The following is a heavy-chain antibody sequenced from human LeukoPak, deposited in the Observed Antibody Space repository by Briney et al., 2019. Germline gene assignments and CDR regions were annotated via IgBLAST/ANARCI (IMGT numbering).Heavy chain of an antibody. Sequence: PGGSLRLSCAASGFTFSNAWMSWVRQALGKGLEWVGRIKRKSDGGATDYAAPVKGRFTISRDDSKNTLYLQMNSLKTEDTALYYCTKEDYGNYVSPHWGQGTLVTVSS. V-gene: IGHV3-15*01. D-gene: IGHD4-11*01. CDR1: GFTFSNAW. CDR2: IKRKSDGGAT. CDR3: TKEDYGNYVSPH. J-gene: IGHJ4*02.